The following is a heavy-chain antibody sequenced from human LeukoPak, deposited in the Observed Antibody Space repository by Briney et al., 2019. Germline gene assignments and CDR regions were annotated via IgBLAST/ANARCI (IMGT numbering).Heavy chain of an antibody. Sequence: PQTLSLTCTVSGGSISSGDYYWSWIRQPPGKGLEWIGYIYYSGSTYYNPSLESRVTISVDTSKNQFSLKLSSVTAADTAVYYCARGYYGSGSYEPWGQGTLVTVSS. CDR1: GGSISSGDYY. D-gene: IGHD3-10*01. CDR2: IYYSGST. CDR3: ARGYYGSGSYEP. J-gene: IGHJ5*02. V-gene: IGHV4-30-4*01.